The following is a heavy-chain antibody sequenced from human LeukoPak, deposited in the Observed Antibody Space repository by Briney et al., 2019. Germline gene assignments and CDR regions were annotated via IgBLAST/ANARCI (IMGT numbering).Heavy chain of an antibody. J-gene: IGHJ3*02. D-gene: IGHD3-22*01. V-gene: IGHV3-23*01. Sequence: GGSLRLSCAASGFTFSTYAMSWVRQAPGKGLEWVSAISGSGGGTYYADSVKGRFTISRDNPKNTLYLQMNSLRADDTAIYYCAKTGDYFDSSDYYRPDAFDIWGQGTMVTISS. CDR1: GFTFSTYA. CDR3: AKTGDYFDSSDYYRPDAFDI. CDR2: ISGSGGGT.